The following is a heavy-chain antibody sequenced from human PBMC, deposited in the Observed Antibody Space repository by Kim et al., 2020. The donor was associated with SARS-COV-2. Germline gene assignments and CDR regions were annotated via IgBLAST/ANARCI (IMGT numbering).Heavy chain of an antibody. CDR2: IYYSGST. CDR1: GGSISSGGYY. J-gene: IGHJ4*02. D-gene: IGHD1-26*01. Sequence: SETLSLTCTVSGGSISSGGYYWSWIRQHPGKGLEWIGYIYYSGSTYYNPSLKSRVTISVDTSKNQFSLKLSSVTAADTAVYYCARGFGSYYSHYFDYWGQGTLVTVSS. CDR3: ARGFGSYYSHYFDY. V-gene: IGHV4-31*03.